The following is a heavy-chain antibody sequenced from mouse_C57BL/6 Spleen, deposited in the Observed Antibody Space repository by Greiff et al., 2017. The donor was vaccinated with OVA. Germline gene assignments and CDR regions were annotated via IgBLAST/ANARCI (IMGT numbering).Heavy chain of an antibody. CDR1: GYTFTDYY. CDR2: INPNNGGT. Sequence: EVQLQQSGPELVKPGASVKISCKASGYTFTDYYMNWVKQSHGKSLEWIGDINPNNGGTSYNQKFKGKATLTVDKSSSTAYMELRSLTSEDSAVYYCAIYYSNYQYYAMDYWGQGTSVTVSS. V-gene: IGHV1-26*01. D-gene: IGHD2-5*01. J-gene: IGHJ4*01. CDR3: AIYYSNYQYYAMDY.